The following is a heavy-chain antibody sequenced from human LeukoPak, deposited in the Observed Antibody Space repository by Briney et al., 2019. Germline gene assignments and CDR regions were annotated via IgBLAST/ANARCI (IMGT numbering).Heavy chain of an antibody. CDR2: ISYDGSNK. Sequence: GRSLRLSCAASGFTSSSYAMHWVRQAPGKGLEWVAVISYDGSNKYYADSVKGRFTISRDNSKNTLYLQMNSLRAEDTAVYYCARPTYSSSWPNYFDYWGQGTLVTVSS. J-gene: IGHJ4*02. V-gene: IGHV3-30-3*01. CDR3: ARPTYSSSWPNYFDY. CDR1: GFTSSSYA. D-gene: IGHD6-13*01.